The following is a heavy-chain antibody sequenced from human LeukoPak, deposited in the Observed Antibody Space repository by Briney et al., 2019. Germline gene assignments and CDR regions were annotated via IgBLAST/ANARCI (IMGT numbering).Heavy chain of an antibody. CDR2: IYYSGST. D-gene: IGHD2-15*01. V-gene: IGHV4-59*01. CDR1: GGSISSYY. J-gene: IGHJ2*01. CDR3: ARDRGDYCSGGSCYSYWYFDL. Sequence: PSETLSLTCTVSGGSISSYYWSWIRQPPGKGLEWLGYIYYSGSTNYNPSLKSRVTISVDTSKNQFSLKLSSVTAADTAVYYCARDRGDYCSGGSCYSYWYFDLWGRGTLVTVSS.